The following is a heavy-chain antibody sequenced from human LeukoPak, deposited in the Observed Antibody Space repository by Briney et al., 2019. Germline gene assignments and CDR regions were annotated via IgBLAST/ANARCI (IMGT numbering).Heavy chain of an antibody. CDR3: ARHSRSGYGDYESAFDI. D-gene: IGHD5-12*01. J-gene: IGHJ3*02. CDR1: GGSISSSGYY. CDR2: FYYTGST. V-gene: IGHV4-39*01. Sequence: PSETLSLTCIVSGGSISSSGYYWDWIRQPPGKGLEWIGNFYYTGSTYYDPSLKSRITISVDTSKNQFSLKLRSVTAADTAVYYCARHSRSGYGDYESAFDIWGQGTMVTVSS.